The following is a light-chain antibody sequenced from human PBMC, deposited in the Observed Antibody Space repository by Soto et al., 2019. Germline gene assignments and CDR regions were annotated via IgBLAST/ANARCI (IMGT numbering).Light chain of an antibody. CDR1: QDIRNN. J-gene: IGKJ3*01. V-gene: IGKV1-27*01. Sequence: DIQMTQSPSSRSASVGDRVTITCRASQDIRNNLAWYQQKPGKVPKVLIYAASTLQSGVPSRFSGSGSGTDFTLTISSLQLEDVATYYCQRYNGARETFCPGTKVDIK. CDR3: QRYNGARET. CDR2: AAS.